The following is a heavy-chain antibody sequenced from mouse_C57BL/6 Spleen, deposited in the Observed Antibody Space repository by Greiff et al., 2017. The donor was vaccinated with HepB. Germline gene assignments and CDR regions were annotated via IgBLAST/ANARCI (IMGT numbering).Heavy chain of an antibody. D-gene: IGHD3-1*01. CDR1: GYTFTSYW. V-gene: IGHV1-69*01. J-gene: IGHJ2*01. CDR3: ARAGYGSYFDY. CDR2: IDPSDSYT. Sequence: VQLQQSGAELVMPGASVKLSCKASGYTFTSYWMHWVKQRPGQGLEWIGEIDPSDSYTNYNQKFKGKSTLTVDKSSSTAYMQLSSLTSEDSAVYYCARAGYGSYFDYWGQGTTLTVSS.